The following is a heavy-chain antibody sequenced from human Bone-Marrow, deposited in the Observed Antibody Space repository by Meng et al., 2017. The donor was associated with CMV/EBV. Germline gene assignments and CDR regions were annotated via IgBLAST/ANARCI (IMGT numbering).Heavy chain of an antibody. CDR2: IDSDGSST. J-gene: IGHJ4*02. D-gene: IGHD1-26*01. CDR3: IRGVGGTSGRHY. V-gene: IGHV3-74*01. Sequence: GESLKISCAASGFTFSSYWMHWVRQAPGKGLVWVSRIDSDGSSTNYADSVKGRFTISRDNAKNTLYLQMNSLRAEDTAVYYCIRGVGGTSGRHYWGQGTLVTGSS. CDR1: GFTFSSYW.